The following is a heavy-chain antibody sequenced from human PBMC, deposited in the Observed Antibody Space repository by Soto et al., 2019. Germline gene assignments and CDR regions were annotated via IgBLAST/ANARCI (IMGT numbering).Heavy chain of an antibody. CDR3: ARDYYHSPLSIDV. CDR2: IYYSGSA. D-gene: IGHD3-22*01. J-gene: IGHJ6*02. Sequence: SETLSLTCTVSGGSVGSSAYYWSWLRQHPEKGLEWIGYIYYSGSADYNPSLRSRLIISVDTSKNQFSLKLSSVTAADTAVYYCARDYYHSPLSIDVWGQGTTVTVSS. V-gene: IGHV4-31*03. CDR1: GGSVGSSAYY.